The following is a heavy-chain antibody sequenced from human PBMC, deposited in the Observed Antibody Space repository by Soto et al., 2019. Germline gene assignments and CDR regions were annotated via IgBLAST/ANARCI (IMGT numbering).Heavy chain of an antibody. J-gene: IGHJ4*02. CDR2: ISSSSSTI. D-gene: IGHD3-10*01. CDR3: ARGSLVRGVYFDY. Sequence: EVQLVGSGGGLVQPRGSLRLSCAASGFTFSSYSMNWVRQAPGNGLEWVSYISSSSSTIYYADSVKGRFTISRDNAKNSLYLQMNSLRAEDTAVYYCARGSLVRGVYFDYWGQGTLVTVSS. V-gene: IGHV3-48*01. CDR1: GFTFSSYS.